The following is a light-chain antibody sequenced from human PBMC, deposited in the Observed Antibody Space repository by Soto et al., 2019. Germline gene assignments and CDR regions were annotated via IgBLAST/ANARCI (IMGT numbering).Light chain of an antibody. CDR1: QSVSSSY. Sequence: EIVLTQYPGTLSLSPGERYTLSCMASQSVSSSYLAWYQQKPVQAPRLLIYGASSRATGIPDRFSGSGSGTDFTLTISRLEPEDFAVYYCQQYGSSPRTFGRGTKVDIK. V-gene: IGKV3-20*01. J-gene: IGKJ1*01. CDR3: QQYGSSPRT. CDR2: GAS.